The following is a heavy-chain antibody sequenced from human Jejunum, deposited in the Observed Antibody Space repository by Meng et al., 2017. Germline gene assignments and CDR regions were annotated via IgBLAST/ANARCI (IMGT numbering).Heavy chain of an antibody. CDR1: GFTFSSYS. Sequence: GESLKISCAASGFTFSSYSMNWVRQAPGKGMEWVSSITGSSTYIYYADSVKGRFTISRDNARNSLYLQMNSLRAEDTAVYYCARSSSDPIDWGQGTLVTVSS. CDR3: ARSSSDPID. D-gene: IGHD3-22*01. CDR2: ITGSSTYI. V-gene: IGHV3-21*04. J-gene: IGHJ4*02.